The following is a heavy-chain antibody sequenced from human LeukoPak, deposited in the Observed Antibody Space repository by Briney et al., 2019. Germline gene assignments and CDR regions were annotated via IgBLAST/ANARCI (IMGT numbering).Heavy chain of an antibody. CDR1: GFTLGDYA. J-gene: IGHJ3*02. CDR3: TRFTIVGVVDAFDI. V-gene: IGHV3-49*04. D-gene: IGHD3-3*01. Sequence: GGSLRLSCTASGFTLGDYAMSWVRQAPGKGLEWVGFIRSKVYGGTTEYAASVKVRFPISRDDSKSIAYLQMTSLKTEDAGVYYCTRFTIVGVVDAFDIWGQGRMVTVSS. CDR2: IRSKVYGGTT.